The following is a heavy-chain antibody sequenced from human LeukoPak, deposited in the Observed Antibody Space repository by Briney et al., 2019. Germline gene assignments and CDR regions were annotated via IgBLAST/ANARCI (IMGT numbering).Heavy chain of an antibody. V-gene: IGHV3-33*01. CDR3: ARDFYCSRTSCYVPSFDY. CDR2: IGYDGTNE. CDR1: GFTFSSYG. D-gene: IGHD2-2*01. Sequence: GRALRLSCAASGFTFSSYGMHWVRQAPGKGLEWVALIGYDGTNEYYADSVKGRFTISRDNSKNTLYLQMKSLRAEDTAVYYCARDFYCSRTSCYVPSFDYWGQGTLVTVST. J-gene: IGHJ4*02.